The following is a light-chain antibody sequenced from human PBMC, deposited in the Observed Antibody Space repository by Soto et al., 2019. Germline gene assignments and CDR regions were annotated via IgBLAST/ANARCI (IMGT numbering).Light chain of an antibody. J-gene: IGKJ4*02. V-gene: IGKV1-33*01. CDR3: QQYDNLPLT. Sequence: DIQMTQSPSSLSASVGDRVTITCQASQDISNYLNWYQQKPRKAPKLLIYDASNLETGVPSRFSGSGSGTDFTFTISSLQPEDIATYYGQQYDNLPLTFGGGTKVEIK. CDR1: QDISNY. CDR2: DAS.